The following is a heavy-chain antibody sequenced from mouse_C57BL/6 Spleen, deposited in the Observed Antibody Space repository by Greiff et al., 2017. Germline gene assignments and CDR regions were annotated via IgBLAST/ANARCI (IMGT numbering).Heavy chain of an antibody. V-gene: IGHV1-50*01. CDR2: IDPSNSYT. Sequence: VQLQQSGAELVKPGASVKLSCKASGYTFTSYWMQWVKQRPGQGLEWIGEIDPSNSYTNYNQKFKGKATLTVDTASSTAYRQLSSLTSEDSAVYCCARGRVEATDDFDYWGQGTTLTVSS. CDR1: GYTFTSYW. CDR3: ARGRVEATDDFDY. D-gene: IGHD1-1*01. J-gene: IGHJ2*01.